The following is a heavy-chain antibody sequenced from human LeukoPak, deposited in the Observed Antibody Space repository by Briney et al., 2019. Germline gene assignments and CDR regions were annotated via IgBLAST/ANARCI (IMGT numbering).Heavy chain of an antibody. CDR1: GFSFSSYA. J-gene: IGHJ4*02. Sequence: QPGGSLRLSCAASGFSFSSYAMTWVRQAPGKGLEWVSTISGSGSTTYYADSVKGRLTISRDNSKNTLYLQMNSLRAEDTALYYGAKGLRYSDYWGQGTLVTISS. CDR3: AKGLRYSDY. D-gene: IGHD4-17*01. V-gene: IGHV3-23*01. CDR2: ISGSGSTT.